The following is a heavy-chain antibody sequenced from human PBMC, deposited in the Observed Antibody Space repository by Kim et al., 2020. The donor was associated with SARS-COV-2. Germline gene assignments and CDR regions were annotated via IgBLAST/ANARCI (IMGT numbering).Heavy chain of an antibody. Sequence: SLKSRVTISVDTSKNQFSLKLSSVTAADTAVYYCASRAKGRGYSYGHFDYWGQGTLVTVSS. V-gene: IGHV4-31*02. J-gene: IGHJ4*02. CDR3: ASRAKGRGYSYGHFDY. D-gene: IGHD5-18*01.